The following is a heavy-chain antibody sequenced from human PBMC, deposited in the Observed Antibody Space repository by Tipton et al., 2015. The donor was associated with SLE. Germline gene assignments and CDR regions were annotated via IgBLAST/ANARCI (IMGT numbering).Heavy chain of an antibody. D-gene: IGHD6-19*01. CDR3: ARDGLIAVAGFDY. V-gene: IGHV4-4*07. CDR1: GGSFSGYY. J-gene: IGHJ4*02. CDR2: IYTSGST. Sequence: LRLSCAVYGGSFSGYYWSWIRQPAGKGLEWIGRIYTSGSTNYNPSLKSRVTMSVDTSKNQFSLRLSSVTAADTAVYYCARDGLIAVAGFDYWGQGTLVTVSS.